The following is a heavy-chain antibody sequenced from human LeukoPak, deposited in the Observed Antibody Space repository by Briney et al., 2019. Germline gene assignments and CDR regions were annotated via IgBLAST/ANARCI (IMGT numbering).Heavy chain of an antibody. CDR1: GFTFDDYG. Sequence: PGGSLRLSCAASGFTFDDYGMSWVRQAPGKGLEWVSGINWNGGSTGYADSVKGRFTISRDNAKNSLYLQMNSLRAEDTALYHCARGTYYYDSSGYLFDYWGQGTLVTVSS. D-gene: IGHD3-22*01. CDR2: INWNGGST. J-gene: IGHJ4*02. V-gene: IGHV3-20*01. CDR3: ARGTYYYDSSGYLFDY.